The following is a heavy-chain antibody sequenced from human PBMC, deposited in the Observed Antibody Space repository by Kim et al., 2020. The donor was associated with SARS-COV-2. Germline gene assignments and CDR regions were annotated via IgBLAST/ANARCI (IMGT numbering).Heavy chain of an antibody. J-gene: IGHJ3*02. CDR3: ASFRYFDWLPRSDAFDI. Sequence: VKGRFTISRDNAKNSLYLQMNSLRAEDTAVYYCASFRYFDWLPRSDAFDIWGQGTMVTVSS. D-gene: IGHD3-9*01. V-gene: IGHV3-48*03.